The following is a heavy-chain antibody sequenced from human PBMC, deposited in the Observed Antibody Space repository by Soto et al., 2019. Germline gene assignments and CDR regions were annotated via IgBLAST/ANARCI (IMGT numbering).Heavy chain of an antibody. CDR3: ARHNYGSGSTYFDY. J-gene: IGHJ4*02. CDR1: DGSISSGGGY. V-gene: IGHV4-61*08. CDR2: IYYSGST. D-gene: IGHD3-10*01. Sequence: SETMSLTCAVADGSISSGGGYWSWIRQQPGKRMKWIGYIYYSGSTNYNPSLKSRVTISADTSKNQFSLKLNSMTAADTAVYYCARHNYGSGSTYFDYWGQGTLVTVSS.